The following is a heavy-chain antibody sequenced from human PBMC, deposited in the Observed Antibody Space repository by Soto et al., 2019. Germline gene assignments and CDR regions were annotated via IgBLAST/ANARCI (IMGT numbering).Heavy chain of an antibody. Sequence: QVQLQESGPGLVKPAGTLSLTGAVSGGSISSSNWWSWVRQPPGKGLEWIGEIYHSECTNYNPSLKSRVTIAVDKSKNQFSLKLSSVLAADTAVYYCARTAAAGTYLDYWGQGTLVTVSS. CDR1: GGSISSSNW. V-gene: IGHV4-4*02. CDR2: IYHSECT. J-gene: IGHJ4*02. D-gene: IGHD6-13*01. CDR3: ARTAAAGTYLDY.